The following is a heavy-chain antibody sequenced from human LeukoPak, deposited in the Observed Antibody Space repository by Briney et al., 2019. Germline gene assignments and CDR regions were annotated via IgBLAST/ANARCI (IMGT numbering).Heavy chain of an antibody. D-gene: IGHD6-13*01. V-gene: IGHV4-4*07. J-gene: IGHJ6*03. CDR2: IYSSGSA. CDR1: GGSLSSYY. Sequence: SETLSLTCTVSGGSLSSYYWSWIRQPAGKGLEWIGRIYSSGSATYNPSLKSRVTMSVDTSKNQFSLRLSSVTAADTAVYYCARHVAATHYYYYYMDVWGKGTTVTVSS. CDR3: ARHVAATHYYYYYMDV.